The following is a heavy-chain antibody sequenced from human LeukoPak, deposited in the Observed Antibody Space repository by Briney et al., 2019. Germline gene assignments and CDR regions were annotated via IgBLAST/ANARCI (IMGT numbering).Heavy chain of an antibody. CDR2: FDPTDSYT. CDR3: ARHDPNARLKLDY. V-gene: IGHV5-10-1*01. CDR1: GYNYATYW. Sequence: GESLKISCKASGYNYATYWISWVRQTPGQGLEWMGKFDPTDSYTTYGPSFQGHVTISADKSIYTAYLQWNSLKASDTAMYYCARHDPNARLKLDYWGQGTLVTVSS. D-gene: IGHD3-3*01. J-gene: IGHJ4*02.